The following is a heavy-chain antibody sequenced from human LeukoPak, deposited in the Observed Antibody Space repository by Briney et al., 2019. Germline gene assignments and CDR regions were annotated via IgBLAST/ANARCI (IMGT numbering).Heavy chain of an antibody. CDR1: GYSFTSYW. CDR3: ARSSGSYLLDVFDI. J-gene: IGHJ3*02. D-gene: IGHD1-26*01. CDR2: IYPGDSDT. V-gene: IGHV5-51*01. Sequence: GESLKISCKGSGYSFTSYWIGWVRQMPGQGLEWMGIIYPGDSDTRYSPSFQGQVTISADKSISTAYLQWSSLKSSGTAMYYCARSSGSYLLDVFDIWGQGTMVTVSS.